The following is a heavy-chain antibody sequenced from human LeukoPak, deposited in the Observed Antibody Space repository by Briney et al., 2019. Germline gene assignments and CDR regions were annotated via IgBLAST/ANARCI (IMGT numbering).Heavy chain of an antibody. CDR2: IYYSGST. Sequence: PSETLSLTCAVSGGSISSSSYYWGWIRQPPGKGLERIGSIYYSGSTYYNPSHKSRVTISVDTSKNQFSLKLSSVTAADTAVYYCARLLGSYLSWFDPWGQGTLVTVSS. V-gene: IGHV4-39*07. CDR1: GGSISSSSYY. J-gene: IGHJ5*02. CDR3: ARLLGSYLSWFDP. D-gene: IGHD3-16*02.